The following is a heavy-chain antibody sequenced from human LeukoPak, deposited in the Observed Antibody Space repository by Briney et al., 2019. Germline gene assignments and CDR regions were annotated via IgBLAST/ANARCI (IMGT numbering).Heavy chain of an antibody. D-gene: IGHD6-13*01. CDR2: IYTSGST. CDR1: GGSISSYY. CDR3: ARGYSSSWYGYYYYYMDV. J-gene: IGHJ6*03. Sequence: PSETLSLTCTVSGGSISSYYWSWIRQPAGKGLEWIGRIYTSGSTNYNPSLKSRVTMSVDTSKNQFSLKLSSVTAADTAVYYCARGYSSSWYGYYYYYMDVWGKGTTVTVS. V-gene: IGHV4-4*07.